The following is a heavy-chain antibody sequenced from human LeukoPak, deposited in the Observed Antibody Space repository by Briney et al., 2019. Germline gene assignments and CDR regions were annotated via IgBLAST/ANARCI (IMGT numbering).Heavy chain of an antibody. V-gene: IGHV1-46*01. D-gene: IGHD5-24*01. Sequence: ASVNVSCKPSGYTFTSYYMHWVRQAPGQRLEWMRVISPSGGSTSYAQKFQARVTMTRDTSTSTVYMELSSLRSEDTAVYYCARTVATIKPYYYMDVWGKGAKVTVCS. J-gene: IGHJ6*03. CDR1: GYTFTSYY. CDR3: ARTVATIKPYYYMDV. CDR2: ISPSGGST.